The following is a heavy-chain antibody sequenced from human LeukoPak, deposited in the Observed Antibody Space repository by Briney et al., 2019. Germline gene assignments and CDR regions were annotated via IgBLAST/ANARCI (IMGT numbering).Heavy chain of an antibody. CDR3: ALGAAGTYNY. CDR1: GDSVSSNNAA. Sequence: PSQTLSVTCVISGDSVSSNNAAWNWIRQSPSRVLEWLGRTYYRSNWYNDYAASVRSRITIKPDTSKIRFSLQLNSVTPEDTAVYYCALGAAGTYNYWGQGTLVTVSS. CDR2: TYYRSNWYN. V-gene: IGHV6-1*01. J-gene: IGHJ4*02. D-gene: IGHD6-13*01.